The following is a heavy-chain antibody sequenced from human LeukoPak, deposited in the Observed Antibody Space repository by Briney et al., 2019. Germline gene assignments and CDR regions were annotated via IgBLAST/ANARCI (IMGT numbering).Heavy chain of an antibody. CDR2: ISGSGGST. CDR3: TKEGLLWFGELLYYFDY. Sequence: GGSLRLSCAASGFTFSSYAMSWVRQAPGKGLEWVSVISGSGGSTYYADSVKGRFTISRDNCKNTLYLQMNSLRAEDTAVYYCTKEGLLWFGELLYYFDYWGQGTLVTVSS. J-gene: IGHJ4*02. D-gene: IGHD3-10*01. CDR1: GFTFSSYA. V-gene: IGHV3-23*01.